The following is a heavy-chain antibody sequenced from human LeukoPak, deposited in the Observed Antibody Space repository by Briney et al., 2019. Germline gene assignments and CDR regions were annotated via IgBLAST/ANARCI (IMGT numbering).Heavy chain of an antibody. CDR3: ARVGYYYDSSGYYLFDY. Sequence: SETLSLTCAVSGGSISSSNWWSWVRQPPGKGLEWIGEIYHSGSTNYNPSLKSRVTISVDKSKNQFSLKLSSVTAADTAVYYCARVGYYYDSSGYYLFDYWGQGTLVTVSS. J-gene: IGHJ4*02. CDR2: IYHSGST. D-gene: IGHD3-22*01. CDR1: GGSISSSNW. V-gene: IGHV4-4*02.